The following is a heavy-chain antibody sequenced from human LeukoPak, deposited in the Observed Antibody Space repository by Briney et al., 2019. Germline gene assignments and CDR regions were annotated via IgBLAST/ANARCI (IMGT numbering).Heavy chain of an antibody. D-gene: IGHD3-3*01. CDR3: AKVGGSHYDFWSGYPTPDY. CDR2: ISGSGGST. J-gene: IGHJ4*02. Sequence: GGSLRLSCAASGFTFSSYGVHWVRQAPGKGLEWVSAISGSGGSTYYADSVKGRFTISRDNSKNAPYLQMNSLRAEDTAVYYCAKVGGSHYDFWSGYPTPDYWGQGTLVTVSS. CDR1: GFTFSSYG. V-gene: IGHV3-23*01.